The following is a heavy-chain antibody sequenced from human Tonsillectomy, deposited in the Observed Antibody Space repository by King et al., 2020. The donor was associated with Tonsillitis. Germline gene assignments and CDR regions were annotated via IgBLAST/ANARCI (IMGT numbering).Heavy chain of an antibody. Sequence: VQLVESGAEVKKPGASVKVSYKASGYTLTSYGISWVRQAPGQGLEWMGWISAYNGNTNYAQKLQGRVTMTTDTSTSTAYMELRSLRSDDTAVYYCARDSQGSYYGSGSYYHFDYWGQGTLVTVSS. J-gene: IGHJ4*02. V-gene: IGHV1-18*01. CDR1: GYTLTSYG. CDR3: ARDSQGSYYGSGSYYHFDY. CDR2: ISAYNGNT. D-gene: IGHD3-10*01.